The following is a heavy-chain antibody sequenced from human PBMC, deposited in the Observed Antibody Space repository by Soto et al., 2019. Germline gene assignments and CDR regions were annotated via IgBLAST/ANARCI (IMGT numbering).Heavy chain of an antibody. CDR3: ARDRSLIFAVPPYGMDV. J-gene: IGHJ6*02. Sequence: GGSLRLSCVVSGFTFSDHEMNWVRQAPGKGPEWISRISESGGTTSYADSVKGRFTISRDNARDSLYLHMNNLRAEDTAIYYCARDRSLIFAVPPYGMDVWGQGTTVTVSS. CDR1: GFTFSDHE. CDR2: ISESGGTT. V-gene: IGHV3-48*03. D-gene: IGHD3-3*01.